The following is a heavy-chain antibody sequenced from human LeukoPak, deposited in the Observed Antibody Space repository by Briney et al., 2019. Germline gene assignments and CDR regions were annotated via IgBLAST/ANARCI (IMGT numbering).Heavy chain of an antibody. Sequence: SETLSLTCTVSGGSISSYYWSWIRQPPGKGLEWIGYIYYSGSTNYNPSLKSRVTISVDTSKNQFSLKLSSVTAADTAVYYCASTYSSSWSSRFDYWGQGTLATVSS. CDR3: ASTYSSSWSSRFDY. J-gene: IGHJ4*02. CDR2: IYYSGST. D-gene: IGHD6-13*01. V-gene: IGHV4-59*08. CDR1: GGSISSYY.